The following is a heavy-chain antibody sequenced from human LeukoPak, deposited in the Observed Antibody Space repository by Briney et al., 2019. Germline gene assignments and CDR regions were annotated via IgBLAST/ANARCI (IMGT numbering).Heavy chain of an antibody. J-gene: IGHJ4*02. Sequence: SETLSLTCAVYGGSFSGYYWSWIRQPPGKGLEWIGEINHSGSTNYNPSLKSRVTISVDTSKNQFSLKLSSVTAADTAVYYCARQLKHLYYYDSSGYYFDYWGQGTLVTVSS. CDR2: INHSGST. CDR1: GGSFSGYY. D-gene: IGHD3-22*01. CDR3: ARQLKHLYYYDSSGYYFDY. V-gene: IGHV4-34*01.